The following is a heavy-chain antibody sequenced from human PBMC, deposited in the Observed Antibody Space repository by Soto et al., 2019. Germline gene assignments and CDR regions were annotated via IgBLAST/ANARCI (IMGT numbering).Heavy chain of an antibody. CDR2: ISSSSSTK. CDR3: ARNPYGSGRVDY. Sequence: EVQLVESGGGLVRPGGSLRLSCAASGFTFSSYSMNWVRQAPGKGLEWVSYISSSSSTKYYADSVKGRFSISRDNAKNSLYLQMNSLRAEDTAVYYCARNPYGSGRVDYWGQGTLVTVSS. D-gene: IGHD3-10*01. J-gene: IGHJ4*02. CDR1: GFTFSSYS. V-gene: IGHV3-48*01.